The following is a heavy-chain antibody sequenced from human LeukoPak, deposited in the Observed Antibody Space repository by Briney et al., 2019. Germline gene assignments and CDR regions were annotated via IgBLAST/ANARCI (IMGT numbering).Heavy chain of an antibody. CDR3: AKQSHDYGGYMDF. CDR1: GFTFSTYG. J-gene: IGHJ4*02. D-gene: IGHD4-17*01. CDR2: VSGSGSTT. V-gene: IGHV3-23*01. Sequence: PGGSLRLSCAASGFTFSTYGMNWVRQAPGKGLEWVSAVSGSGSTTYYARSGKGRFTVSRDKSKNTLYLQMNSLRADDTALYYCAKQSHDYGGYMDFWGQGTLVTVSS.